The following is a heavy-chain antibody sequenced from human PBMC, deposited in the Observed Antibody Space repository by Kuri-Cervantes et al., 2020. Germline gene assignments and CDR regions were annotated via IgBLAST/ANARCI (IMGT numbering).Heavy chain of an antibody. J-gene: IGHJ6*03. V-gene: IGHV5-51*01. CDR1: GYSFTSYW. CDR3: ARHHYDFWSGPKNYYYYYYMDV. Sequence: GESLKISCKGSGYSFTSYWIGWVRQMLGKGLEWMGIIYPGDSDTRYSPSFQGQVTISADKSISTAYLQWSSLKASDTAMYYCARHHYDFWSGPKNYYYYYYMDVWGKGTTVTVSS. D-gene: IGHD3-3*01. CDR2: IYPGDSDT.